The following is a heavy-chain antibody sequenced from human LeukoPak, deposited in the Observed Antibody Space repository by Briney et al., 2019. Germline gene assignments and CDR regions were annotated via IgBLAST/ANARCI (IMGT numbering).Heavy chain of an antibody. CDR3: AKRANWNDGTFDC. Sequence: GGSLRLSCAASGFTFSSYGMHWVRQAPGKGLEWVAFIRYDGSNKYYADSVKGRFTISRDNSKNTHYLQMNSLRAEDTAVYYCAKRANWNDGTFDCWGQGTLVTVSS. D-gene: IGHD1-1*01. CDR1: GFTFSSYG. CDR2: IRYDGSNK. V-gene: IGHV3-30*02. J-gene: IGHJ4*02.